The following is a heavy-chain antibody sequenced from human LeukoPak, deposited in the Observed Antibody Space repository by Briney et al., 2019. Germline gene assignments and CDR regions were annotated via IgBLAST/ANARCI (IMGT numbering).Heavy chain of an antibody. CDR2: INPNSGGT. CDR1: GYTFTGYY. J-gene: IGHJ4*02. CDR3: ARVRPRMEESGTSYLRLYYFDY. D-gene: IGHD1-7*01. V-gene: IGHV1-2*02. Sequence: VASVKVSCKASGYTFTGYYMHWVRQAPGQGLEWMGWINPNSGGTNYAQKFQGRVTMTRDTSITTVYMDLNRLTSDDTAVYYCARVRPRMEESGTSYLRLYYFDYWGQGTLVSVSS.